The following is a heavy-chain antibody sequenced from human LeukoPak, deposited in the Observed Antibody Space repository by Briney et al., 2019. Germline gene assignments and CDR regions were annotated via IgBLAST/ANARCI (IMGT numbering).Heavy chain of an antibody. CDR2: ISGSGRNT. J-gene: IGHJ4*02. D-gene: IGHD5-12*01. CDR3: ARHVDGNCFDF. CDR1: GFSFSNYG. Sequence: GGSLRLSCAVSGFSFSNYGMSWVRQAPGKGLEWVSTISGSGRNTYYADAVMGRFTISRDNSKNTLYLQTNSLRAGDTAVYSCARHVDGNCFDFWGQGTLVTVSS. V-gene: IGHV3-23*01.